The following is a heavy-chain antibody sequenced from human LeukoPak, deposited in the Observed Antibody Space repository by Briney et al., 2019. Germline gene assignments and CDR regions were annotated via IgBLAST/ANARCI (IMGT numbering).Heavy chain of an antibody. J-gene: IGHJ4*02. CDR1: GLTFSSYG. Sequence: GGSLRLSCEASGLTFSSYGMSWVRQAPGKELQWVSAITGDGTTTYYADSVKGRFTISRDNSKNMLYLQMSSLRAEDTAVYYCAKMQGYFDYWGQGTLVPVSS. V-gene: IGHV3-23*01. CDR2: ITGDGTTT. CDR3: AKMQGYFDY.